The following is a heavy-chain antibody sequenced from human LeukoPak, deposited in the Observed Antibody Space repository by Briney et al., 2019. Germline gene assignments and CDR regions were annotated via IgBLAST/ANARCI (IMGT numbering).Heavy chain of an antibody. CDR3: AHRVVRGVINWFDP. D-gene: IGHD3-10*01. CDR2: IYWNDDK. J-gene: IGHJ5*02. V-gene: IGHV2-5*01. CDR1: GFSLSTSGVG. Sequence: ASGPTLVKPTQTLTLTCTFSGFSLSTSGVGVGWIHQPPGKALEWLALIYWNDDKRYSPSLKSRLTITKDTSKNQVVLTMTNMDPVDTATYYCAHRVVRGVINWFDPWGQGTLVTVSS.